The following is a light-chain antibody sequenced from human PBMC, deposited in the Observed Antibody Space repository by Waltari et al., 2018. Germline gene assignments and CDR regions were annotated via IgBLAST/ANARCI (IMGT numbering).Light chain of an antibody. J-gene: IGLJ3*02. V-gene: IGLV2-14*03. CDR3: TSYTSNSTLV. Sequence: QSALTQPASVSGSPGQSLTISCTGTSSDVGGYNYFSWFQQHPGKAPKLMIYDVSNRPTGVSNRFSGSKSGNTASLTISGLQAEDEADYYCTSYTSNSTLVFGGGTKLTVL. CDR1: SSDVGGYNY. CDR2: DVS.